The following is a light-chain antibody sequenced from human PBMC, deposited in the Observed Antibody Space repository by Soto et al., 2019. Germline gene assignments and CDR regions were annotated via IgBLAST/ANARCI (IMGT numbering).Light chain of an antibody. J-gene: IGLJ1*01. CDR1: SSNIGAGYD. CDR2: GNS. Sequence: QSVLTQPPSVSGAPGQRVTISCTGSSSNIGAGYDVHWYQQLPGTAPKLLIYGNSNRPSGVPDRFSGSKSGTSASLAITGLQAGDEADYYCQSYDSSLSAYVFGPGTKVTVL. V-gene: IGLV1-40*01. CDR3: QSYDSSLSAYV.